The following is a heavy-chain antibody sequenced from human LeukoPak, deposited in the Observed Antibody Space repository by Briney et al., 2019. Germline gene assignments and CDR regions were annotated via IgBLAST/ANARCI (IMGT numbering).Heavy chain of an antibody. J-gene: IGHJ4*02. V-gene: IGHV3-53*01. D-gene: IGHD3-9*01. CDR2: IYGGGST. CDR1: GFTVNRNY. Sequence: GGSLRLSCAASGFTVNRNYMSGVPQAPGKGLEWVSVIYGGGSTYYADSVKGRFTISRDNSKNTLYLQMNSLRAEDTAVYYCARGTGLTGDSYALLDYWGQGTLVTVSS. CDR3: ARGTGLTGDSYALLDY.